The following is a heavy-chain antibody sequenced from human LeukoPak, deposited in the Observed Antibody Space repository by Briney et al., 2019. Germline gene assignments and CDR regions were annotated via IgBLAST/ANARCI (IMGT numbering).Heavy chain of an antibody. D-gene: IGHD2-2*01. V-gene: IGHV3-30-3*01. CDR1: GFTFSSYA. J-gene: IGHJ6*02. Sequence: PGGSLRLSCAASGFTFSSYAMHWVRQAPGKGLEWVADISHDGSNKYYADSVKGRFTISRDNSKNTLYLQMNSLRAEDTAVYYCARDRSVAVPAAITNYYYGMDVWGQGTTVSVSS. CDR2: ISHDGSNK. CDR3: ARDRSVAVPAAITNYYYGMDV.